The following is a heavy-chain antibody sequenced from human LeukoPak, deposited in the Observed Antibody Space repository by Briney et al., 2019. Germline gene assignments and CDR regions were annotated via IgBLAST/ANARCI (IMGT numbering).Heavy chain of an antibody. Sequence: PPETLSLTCTVSGGSINIYYWSWIRQSAGKGLEWIGRIYTSGSTNYNPSPKSRVTMSVDTSKHQFSLKLSSVTAADTAVYYCARDVVTTTGDYFDYWGQGTLVTVSS. CDR1: GGSINIYY. CDR3: ARDVVTTTGDYFDY. D-gene: IGHD2-2*01. V-gene: IGHV4-4*07. J-gene: IGHJ4*02. CDR2: IYTSGST.